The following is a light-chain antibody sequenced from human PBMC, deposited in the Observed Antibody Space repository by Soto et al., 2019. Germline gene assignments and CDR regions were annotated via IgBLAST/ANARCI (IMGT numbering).Light chain of an antibody. J-gene: IGKJ1*01. V-gene: IGKV3-20*01. CDR2: ATS. CDR3: HQFDSSLT. CDR1: QSVSSSF. Sequence: EILLTQSPATLSLSPGEGATLSCRASQSVSSSFLAWYQQQPGQAPRLLIYATSRRAPGIPDRFSGSGSGTDLTLNISRLEPEDFAVYYCHQFDSSLTFGQGTKVELK.